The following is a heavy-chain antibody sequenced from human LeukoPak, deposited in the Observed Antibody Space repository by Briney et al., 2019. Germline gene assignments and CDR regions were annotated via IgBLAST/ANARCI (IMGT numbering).Heavy chain of an antibody. CDR3: GRGPGNSGYDY. D-gene: IGHD5-12*01. Sequence: SQTLSLTCAISGDSVSSNSAPWNWIRQSPSRGLEWLGRTYYRSKWYNDYAVSVKSRLTINPDTSKNQFSLQLNSGPPEDTGVYYCGRGPGNSGYDYWGEGTLVTVSS. J-gene: IGHJ4*02. CDR2: TYYRSKWYN. CDR1: GDSVSSNSAP. V-gene: IGHV6-1*01.